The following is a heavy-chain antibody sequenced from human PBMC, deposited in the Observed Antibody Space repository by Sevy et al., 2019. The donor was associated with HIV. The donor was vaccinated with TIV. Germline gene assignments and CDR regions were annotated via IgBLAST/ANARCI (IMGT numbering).Heavy chain of an antibody. V-gene: IGHV4-59*08. D-gene: IGHD1-26*01. CDR3: AGENAWGRGYS. J-gene: IGHJ4*02. CDR1: GGSITSLY. Sequence: SETLSLTCTVSGGSITSLYWNWIRQPPGKGLEWIANIYYNGHINYNPSLKSRVTLSLDTSKNQFFLRLSSVTAAATAMYYCAGENAWGRGYSWGQGTLVTVSS. CDR2: IYYNGHI.